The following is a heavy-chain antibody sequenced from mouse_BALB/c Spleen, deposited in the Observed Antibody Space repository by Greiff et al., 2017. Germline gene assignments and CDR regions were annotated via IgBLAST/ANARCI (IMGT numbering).Heavy chain of an antibody. CDR2: IFPGTGTT. CDR3: ARNSAGYFDY. D-gene: IGHD3-1*01. CDR1: GYTFTSYW. Sequence: QVQLQQSGAELVKPGASVKLSCKTSGYTFTSYWIQWVKQRPGQGLGWIGEIFPGTGTTYYNEKFKGKATLTIDTSSSTAYMQLSSLTSEDSAVYFCARNSAGYFDYGGQGATLTVSA. V-gene: IGHV1S132*01. J-gene: IGHJ2*01.